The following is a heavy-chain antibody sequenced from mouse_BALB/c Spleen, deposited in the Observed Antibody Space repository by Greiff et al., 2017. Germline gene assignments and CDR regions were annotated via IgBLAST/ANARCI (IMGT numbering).Heavy chain of an antibody. CDR2: INPSTGYT. D-gene: IGHD2-1*01. J-gene: IGHJ2*01. Sequence: QVQLQQSGAELARPGASVKMSCKASGYTFTSYWMHWVKQRPGQGLEWIGYINPSTGYTEYNQKFKDKATLTADKSSSTAYMQLSSLTSEDSAVYYCARSRGNYAFDYWGQGTTLTVSS. CDR1: GYTFTSYW. CDR3: ARSRGNYAFDY. V-gene: IGHV1-4*01.